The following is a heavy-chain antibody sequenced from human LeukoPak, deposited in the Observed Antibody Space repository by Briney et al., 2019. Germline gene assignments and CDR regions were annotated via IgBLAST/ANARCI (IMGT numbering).Heavy chain of an antibody. Sequence: SETPSLTFTVSGGSISRFYWSWIRQPPGKGLEWIGYIYFSGATNYNPSLKSRVTISVDTSKNQFSLKLSSVTAADTAVYYCAREDPQTTVPEGLDVWGQGTTVIVSS. D-gene: IGHD4-17*01. V-gene: IGHV4-59*01. CDR3: AREDPQTTVPEGLDV. J-gene: IGHJ6*02. CDR2: IYFSGAT. CDR1: GGSISRFY.